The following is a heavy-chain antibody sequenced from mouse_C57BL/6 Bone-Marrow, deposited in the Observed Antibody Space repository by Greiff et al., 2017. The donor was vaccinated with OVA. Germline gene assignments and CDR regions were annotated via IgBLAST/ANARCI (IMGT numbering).Heavy chain of an antibody. Sequence: EVQLVESGGGLVKPGGSLKLSCAASGFTFSDYGMHWVRQAPEKGLEWVAYISSGSSTIYYADTVKGRFTISRDNAKNTLFLQMTSLRSEDTAMYYCARPATVVAPGAMDYWGQGTSVTVSS. V-gene: IGHV5-17*01. CDR1: GFTFSDYG. D-gene: IGHD1-1*01. J-gene: IGHJ4*01. CDR3: ARPATVVAPGAMDY. CDR2: ISSGSSTI.